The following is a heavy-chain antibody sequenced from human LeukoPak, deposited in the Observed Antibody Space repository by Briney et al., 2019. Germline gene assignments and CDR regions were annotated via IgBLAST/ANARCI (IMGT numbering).Heavy chain of an antibody. J-gene: IGHJ4*02. Sequence: GASVKVSCKASGYTFTSYGISWVRQAPGQGLEWMGWISAYNGNTNYAKKLQGRVTMTTDTSTSTAYMELRSLRSDDTAVYYCARVSASITMIVVVSYDYWGQGTPVTVSS. CDR1: GYTFTSYG. V-gene: IGHV1-18*01. CDR2: ISAYNGNT. CDR3: ARVSASITMIVVVSYDY. D-gene: IGHD3-22*01.